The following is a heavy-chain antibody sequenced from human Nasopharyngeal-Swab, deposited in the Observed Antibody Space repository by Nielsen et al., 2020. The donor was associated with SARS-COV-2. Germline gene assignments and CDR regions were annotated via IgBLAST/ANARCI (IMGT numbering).Heavy chain of an antibody. D-gene: IGHD5-18*01. V-gene: IGHV4-38-2*02. Sequence: WIRQPPGKGLEWIGSIYHSGSTNYNPSLKSRVTISVDTSKNQFSLKLSSVTAADTAVYYCARVVTWGYSYGYGGTHVAHGIYFDYWGQGTLVTVSS. CDR2: IYHSGST. J-gene: IGHJ4*02. CDR3: ARVVTWGYSYGYGGTHVAHGIYFDY.